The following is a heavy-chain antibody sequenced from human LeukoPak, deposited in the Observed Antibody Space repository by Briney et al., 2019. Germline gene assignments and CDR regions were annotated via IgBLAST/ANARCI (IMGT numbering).Heavy chain of an antibody. CDR2: IIPILGIA. D-gene: IGHD6-19*01. V-gene: IGHV1-69*02. CDR1: GGTFRSYT. J-gene: IGHJ4*02. CDR3: ARVYSSGWGD. Sequence: SVKVSCKASGGTFRSYTISWVRQAPGQGLEWMGRIIPILGIANYAQKFQGRVTITADKSTSTAYIELSSLRSEDTAVYYCARVYSSGWGDWGEGTLVSVSS.